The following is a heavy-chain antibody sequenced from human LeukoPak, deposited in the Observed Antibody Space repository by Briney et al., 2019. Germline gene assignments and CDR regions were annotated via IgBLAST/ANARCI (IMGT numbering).Heavy chain of an antibody. D-gene: IGHD1-26*01. J-gene: IGHJ3*01. CDR1: GYTFTSYY. Sequence: GASVKVSCKASGYTFTSYYMHWVRHAPGQGLEWMGIINPSGGSTSYAQKFQGRVTMTRDTSTSTVYMELSSLRSEDTAVYYCAIIYPHSGHYQDHAFDLWGQGTMVTVSS. CDR2: INPSGGST. V-gene: IGHV1-46*01. CDR3: AIIYPHSGHYQDHAFDL.